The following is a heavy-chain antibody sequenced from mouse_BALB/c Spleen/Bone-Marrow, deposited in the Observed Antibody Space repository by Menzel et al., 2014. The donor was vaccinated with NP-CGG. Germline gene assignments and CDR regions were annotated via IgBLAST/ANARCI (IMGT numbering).Heavy chain of an antibody. CDR2: INPYNDGT. V-gene: IGHV1-14*01. CDR3: ARGDGYYVDFDY. Sequence: EVQGVESGPELVKPGASVKMPCKASGYTFTSYVMHWVMQKPGQGLEWIGYINPYNDGTKYNEKFKGKATLTSDKSSSTAYMELSSLTSEDSAVYYCARGDGYYVDFDYWGQGTTLTVSS. J-gene: IGHJ2*01. CDR1: GYTFTSYV. D-gene: IGHD2-3*01.